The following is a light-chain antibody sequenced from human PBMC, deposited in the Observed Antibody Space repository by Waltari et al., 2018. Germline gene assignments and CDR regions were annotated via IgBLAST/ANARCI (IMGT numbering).Light chain of an antibody. CDR2: KAS. V-gene: IGKV1-5*03. Sequence: DIKLTQSPSTLSHPVGHRLPITCRASQTIRSWLAWYQHKPGKAPKLLIYKASNLESGVPSSFSGSGSGTEFTLTVSSLQPDDFATYYCQQYDSYPWTFGQGTKVEI. CDR3: QQYDSYPWT. J-gene: IGKJ1*01. CDR1: QTIRSW.